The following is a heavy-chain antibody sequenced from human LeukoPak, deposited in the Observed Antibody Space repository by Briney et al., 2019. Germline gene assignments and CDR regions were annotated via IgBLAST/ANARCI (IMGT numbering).Heavy chain of an antibody. CDR3: AAPAGAANWLDP. CDR2: IWYDGSKT. V-gene: IGHV3-30*02. CDR1: GITFSRYG. D-gene: IGHD1-26*01. J-gene: IGHJ5*02. Sequence: PGGSLRLSCVATGITFSRYGMHWVRQAPGEGLEWVAFIWYDGSKTYYGDSVKGRFTISRDNSKNTVYLQMSTLRADDTAVYYCAAPAGAANWLDPWGQGTLVTVSS.